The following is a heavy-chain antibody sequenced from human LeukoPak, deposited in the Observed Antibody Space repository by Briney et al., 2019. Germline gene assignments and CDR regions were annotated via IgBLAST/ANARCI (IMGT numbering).Heavy chain of an antibody. D-gene: IGHD6-13*01. CDR2: ISYDGSNK. Sequence: GGSLRLSCAASGFTFSSYSMNWVRQAPGKGLEWVAVISYDGSNKYYTDSVKGRFTISRDNSKNTLYLQMNSLRAEDTAVYYCARAGPIAAATEPPFDYWGQGTLVTVSS. V-gene: IGHV3-30*03. CDR3: ARAGPIAAATEPPFDY. CDR1: GFTFSSYS. J-gene: IGHJ4*02.